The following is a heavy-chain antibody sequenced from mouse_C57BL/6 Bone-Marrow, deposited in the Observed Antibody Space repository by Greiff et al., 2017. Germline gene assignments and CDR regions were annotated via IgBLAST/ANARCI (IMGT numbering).Heavy chain of an antibody. Sequence: QVQLKESGPGLVQPSQSLSITCTVSGFSLTSYGVHWVRQSPGKGLEWLGVIWSGGSTDYNAAFISRLSISKDNSKSQVFFKMNSLQADDTAIYYCARREIYYGNYGGAWFAYWGQGTLVTVSA. J-gene: IGHJ3*01. CDR2: IWSGGST. V-gene: IGHV2-2*01. D-gene: IGHD2-1*01. CDR1: GFSLTSYG. CDR3: ARREIYYGNYGGAWFAY.